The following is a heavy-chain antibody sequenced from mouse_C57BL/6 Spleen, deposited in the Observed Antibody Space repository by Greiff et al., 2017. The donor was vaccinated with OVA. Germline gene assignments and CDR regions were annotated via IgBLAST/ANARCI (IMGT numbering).Heavy chain of an antibody. CDR3: ARGGLYYGNYAWWWFDY. CDR2: INPNNGGT. V-gene: IGHV1-26*01. J-gene: IGHJ2*01. D-gene: IGHD2-1*01. CDR1: GYTFTDYY. Sequence: EVQLQQSGPELVKPGASVKISCKASGYTFTDYYMNWVKQSHGKSLEWIGDINPNNGGTSYNQKFKGKATLTVDKSSSTAYMELRSLTSEDAAVYYCARGGLYYGNYAWWWFDYWGQGTTLTVSS.